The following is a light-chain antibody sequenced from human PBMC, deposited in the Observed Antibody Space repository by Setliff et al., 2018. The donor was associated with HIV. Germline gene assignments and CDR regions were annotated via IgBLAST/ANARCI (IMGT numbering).Light chain of an antibody. CDR3: QVWDSSSDHPYV. Sequence: SYELTQPPSVSVAPGKTARITCGGNNIGSKSAHWYQQKPGQAPVLVISYDSDRPSGIPERFSGSNSGNTATLTNSRVEAGDEADYYCQVWDSSSDHPYVFGTGTKVTVL. V-gene: IGLV3-21*04. CDR2: YDS. CDR1: NIGSKS. J-gene: IGLJ1*01.